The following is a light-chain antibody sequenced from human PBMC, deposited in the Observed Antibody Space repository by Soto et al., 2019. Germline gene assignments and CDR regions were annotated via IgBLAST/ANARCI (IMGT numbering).Light chain of an antibody. V-gene: IGKV1-39*01. CDR1: QSISSY. CDR2: AAS. J-gene: IGKJ3*01. Sequence: DIQMTQSPSSLSASVGDRVTITSRASQSISSYLNWYQQKPGKAPKLLIYAASSLQSGVPSRFSGSGSGTDFTLTISSLQPEDFATYYCQQSYSTLGTFGPGTKVDIK. CDR3: QQSYSTLGT.